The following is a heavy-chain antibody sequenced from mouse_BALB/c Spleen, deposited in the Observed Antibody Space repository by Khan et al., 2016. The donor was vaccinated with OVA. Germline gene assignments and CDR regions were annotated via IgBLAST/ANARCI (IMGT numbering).Heavy chain of an antibody. CDR2: INTYTGEP. V-gene: IGHV9-1*02. CDR3: ARGASYWYFDV. Sequence: QIQLVQSGPELKKPGETVKISCKASGYTFTNYGMNWVNQAPGKGLKWMGWINTYTGEPTYTDDFKGRFALSLENSASTAYLHIHNIKYEDMATYFCARGASYWYFDVWGAGTTVTVSS. J-gene: IGHJ1*01. CDR1: GYTFTNYG.